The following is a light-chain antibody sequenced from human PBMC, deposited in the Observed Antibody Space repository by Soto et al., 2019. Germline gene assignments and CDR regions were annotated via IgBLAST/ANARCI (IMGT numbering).Light chain of an antibody. J-gene: IGKJ4*01. CDR1: QSVSSSY. CDR3: QQYGSSGRT. V-gene: IGKV3-20*01. CDR2: GAS. Sequence: EIVLTQSPGTLSLSPGERATLSCRASQSVSSSYLAWYQQKPSQAPRLLIYGASSRATGIPDRFSGSGSGTDFTLSISRLETEDFAVYYCQQYGSSGRTFSGVTKVDIK.